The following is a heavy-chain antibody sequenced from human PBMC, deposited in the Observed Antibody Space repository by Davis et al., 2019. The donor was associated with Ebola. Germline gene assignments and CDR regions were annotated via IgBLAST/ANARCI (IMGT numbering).Heavy chain of an antibody. V-gene: IGHV1-8*02. CDR1: GYTFTTYG. J-gene: IGHJ5*02. CDR3: ARGEDLDP. Sequence: ASVKVSCKASGYTFTTYGISWVRQAPGQGLEWMGWMNPDSGNAGYAQKFQGRVTMTRNTSINTAYMELSSLRYDDTAVYYCARGEDLDPWSQGTLVTVSS. CDR2: MNPDSGNA.